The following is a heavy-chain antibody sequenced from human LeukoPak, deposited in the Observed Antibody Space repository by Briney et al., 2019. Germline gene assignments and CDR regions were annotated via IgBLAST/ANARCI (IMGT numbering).Heavy chain of an antibody. Sequence: GGSLRLSCAASGFTFSSYAMHWVRQAPGKGLEWVAVILYDGSNKYYADSVKGRFTISRDNSKNTLYLQMNSLRAEDTAVYYCARVTGENYGDMGSWGQGTLVTVSS. CDR1: GFTFSSYA. V-gene: IGHV3-30-3*01. CDR2: ILYDGSNK. CDR3: ARVTGENYGDMGS. J-gene: IGHJ5*02. D-gene: IGHD4-17*01.